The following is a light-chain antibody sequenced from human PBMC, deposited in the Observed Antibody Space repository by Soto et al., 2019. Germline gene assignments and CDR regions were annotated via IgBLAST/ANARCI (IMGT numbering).Light chain of an antibody. J-gene: IGKJ4*01. CDR2: DAS. Sequence: EIVMTQSPATLSVSPGERATLSCRASQSVAPNLAWYQPKPGQAHRXLIYDASNRATGIPARFSGSGSGTDVTLTISSLEPEDFAVYYCQQRSNWPPTFGGGTKVDIK. CDR1: QSVAPN. CDR3: QQRSNWPPT. V-gene: IGKV3-11*01.